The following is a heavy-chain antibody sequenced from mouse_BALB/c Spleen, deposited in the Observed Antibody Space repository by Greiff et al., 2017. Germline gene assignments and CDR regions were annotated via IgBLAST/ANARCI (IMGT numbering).Heavy chain of an antibody. D-gene: IGHD1-2*01. CDR2: ISSGGST. Sequence: EEKLMESGGGLVKPGGSLKLSCAASGFTFSSYAMSWVRQTPEKRLEWVASISSGGSTYYPDSVKGRFTISRDNARNILYLQMSSLRSEDTAMYYCANYYGYGGGYYFDYWGQGTTLTVSS. V-gene: IGHV5-6-5*01. J-gene: IGHJ2*01. CDR1: GFTFSSYA. CDR3: ANYYGYGGGYYFDY.